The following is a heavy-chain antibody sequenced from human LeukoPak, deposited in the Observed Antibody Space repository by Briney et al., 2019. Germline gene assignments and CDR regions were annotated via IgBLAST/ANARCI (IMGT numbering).Heavy chain of an antibody. V-gene: IGHV1-18*01. CDR2: ISAYNGNT. D-gene: IGHD3-3*01. Sequence: ASVKVSCKASGYTFTSYGISWVRQAPGQGLEWMGWISAYNGNTNYAQKLQGRVTMTTDTPTSTAYMELRSLRSDDTAVYYCTREYIRERYYDFWSGYSPDYMDVWGKGTTVTVSS. J-gene: IGHJ6*03. CDR1: GYTFTSYG. CDR3: TREYIRERYYDFWSGYSPDYMDV.